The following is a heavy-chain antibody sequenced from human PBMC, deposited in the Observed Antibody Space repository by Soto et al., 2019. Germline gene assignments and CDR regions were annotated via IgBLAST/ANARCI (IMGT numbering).Heavy chain of an antibody. J-gene: IGHJ5*02. CDR3: ARPVDTSGCYDH. D-gene: IGHD6-19*01. V-gene: IGHV5-51*01. Sequence: GESLKISCKGSGYSFTTYWIAWVRQMPGKGLECMGIIYPGDSDTRYSPSFQGQVTISADKSINTAYLQWSSLKASDSAIYYCARPVDTSGCYDHWGQGTLVTVSS. CDR2: IYPGDSDT. CDR1: GYSFTTYW.